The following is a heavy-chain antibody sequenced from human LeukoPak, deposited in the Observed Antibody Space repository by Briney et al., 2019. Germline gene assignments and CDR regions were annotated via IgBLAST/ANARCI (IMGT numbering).Heavy chain of an antibody. V-gene: IGHV4-59*01. D-gene: IGHD5-18*01. CDR1: GDSISDYY. Sequence: SETLSLTCTISGDSISDYYWNWIRQPPGKGLEWIGYINYSGSTSYNPSLKSRVTISVDTSKNQFSLKLSSVTAADTAVYYCARGIHSQPEYYFDFWGQGTLVTVSS. J-gene: IGHJ4*02. CDR2: INYSGST. CDR3: ARGIHSQPEYYFDF.